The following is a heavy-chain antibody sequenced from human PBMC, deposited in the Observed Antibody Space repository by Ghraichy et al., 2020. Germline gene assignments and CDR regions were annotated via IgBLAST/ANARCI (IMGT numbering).Heavy chain of an antibody. J-gene: IGHJ4*02. CDR1: GGSISSYY. CDR3: ARETRGWVDFDY. D-gene: IGHD6-19*01. CDR2: IYYSGSN. Sequence: SETLSLTCTVSGGSISSYYWSWIRQPPGKGLEWIGYIYYSGSNNYNPTLKIRVTITVDKSKNQFYLKLSSVTAADTGVYYCARETRGWVDFDYWGQGTLVIVSS. V-gene: IGHV4-59*01.